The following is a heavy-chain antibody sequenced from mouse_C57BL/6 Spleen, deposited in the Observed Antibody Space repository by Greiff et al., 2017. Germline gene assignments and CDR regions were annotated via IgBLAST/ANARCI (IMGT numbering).Heavy chain of an antibody. J-gene: IGHJ3*01. CDR2: IRSKSSNSAT. CDR3: ARDSSGLAWYAY. CDR1: GFTFNTYA. D-gene: IGHD3-2*02. Sequence: EVQLVESGGGLVQPKGSLKLSCAASGFTFNTYAMPWVRQAPGKGLEWVASIRSKSSNSATYYADSVQDSFTITRGDSQSMLYLQMNNLKTEDTARYYCARDSSGLAWYAYWGQGTLVTVSA. V-gene: IGHV10-3*01.